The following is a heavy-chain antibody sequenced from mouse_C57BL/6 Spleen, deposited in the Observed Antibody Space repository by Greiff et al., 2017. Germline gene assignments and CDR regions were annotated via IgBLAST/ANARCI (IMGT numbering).Heavy chain of an antibody. V-gene: IGHV10-1*01. J-gene: IGHJ3*01. CDR2: ISSKSNNYAT. CDR1: GFSFNTYA. Sequence: EVKLVESGGGLVQPKGSLKLSCAASGFSFNTYAMNWVRQAPGKGLEWVARISSKSNNYATYYADSVKDRFTISRDALEIMLYLQMNNLKTEDTAMYYCVRHSLYDCDPEGLAYWGQGTLVTVSA. CDR3: VRHSLYDCDPEGLAY. D-gene: IGHD2-4*01.